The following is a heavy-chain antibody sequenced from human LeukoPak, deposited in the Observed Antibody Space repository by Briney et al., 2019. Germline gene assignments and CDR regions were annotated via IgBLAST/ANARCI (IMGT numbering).Heavy chain of an antibody. CDR1: GFTFSSYA. V-gene: IGHV3-64*01. CDR2: ISSNGGST. J-gene: IGHJ4*02. CDR3: ARGTLSAMVKS. Sequence: GGSLRLSCAASGFTFSSYAMHWVRQAPGKGLEYVSAISSNGGSTYYANSVKGRFTISRDNSKNTLYLQMGSLRAEDMAVYYCARGTLSAMVKSWGQGTLVTVSS. D-gene: IGHD5-18*01.